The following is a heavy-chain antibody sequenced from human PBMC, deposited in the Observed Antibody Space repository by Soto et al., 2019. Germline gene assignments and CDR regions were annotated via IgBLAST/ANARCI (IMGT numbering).Heavy chain of an antibody. CDR1: GFSFSTYG. V-gene: IGHV3-33*01. J-gene: IGHJ4*02. Sequence: QVQLVESGGGVVQPGRSLRLSCAASGFSFSTYGMHWVRQAPGKGLEWVAVIWDDGTNKYYADSVKGRFTISRDNSKTTLYLQMNSLRAEDTAVYYCVRDLREDGCSSSSCFYFDYWGQGTLVTVSS. CDR3: VRDLREDGCSSSSCFYFDY. D-gene: IGHD2-2*01. CDR2: IWDDGTNK.